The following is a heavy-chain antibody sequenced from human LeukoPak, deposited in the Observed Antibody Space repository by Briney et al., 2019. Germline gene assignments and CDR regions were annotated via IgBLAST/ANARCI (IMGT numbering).Heavy chain of an antibody. D-gene: IGHD5-18*01. CDR1: GGSFSGYY. J-gene: IGHJ4*02. V-gene: IGHV4-34*01. CDR2: INHSGST. CDR3: ARRVWIQLWLPSYYFDY. Sequence: PSETLSLTCAVYGGSFSGYYWSWIRQPPGEGLEWIGEINHSGSTNYNPSLKSRVTISVDTSKSQFSLKLSSVTAADTAVYYCARRVWIQLWLPSYYFDYWGQGTLVTVSS.